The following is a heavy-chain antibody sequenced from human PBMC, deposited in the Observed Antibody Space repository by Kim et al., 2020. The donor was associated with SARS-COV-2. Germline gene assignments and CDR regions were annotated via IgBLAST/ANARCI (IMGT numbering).Heavy chain of an antibody. V-gene: IGHV4-34*01. D-gene: IGHD3-10*01. CDR1: GGSFSGYY. Sequence: SETLSLTCAVYGGSFSGYYWSWIRQPPGKGLEWIGEINHSGSTNYNPSLRSRVIISVDTSKNQFSLRLSSVTAADTAVYYCAGGQDVDSWSYVGMDVWGQGTTVTVSS. CDR2: INHSGST. J-gene: IGHJ6*02. CDR3: AGGQDVDSWSYVGMDV.